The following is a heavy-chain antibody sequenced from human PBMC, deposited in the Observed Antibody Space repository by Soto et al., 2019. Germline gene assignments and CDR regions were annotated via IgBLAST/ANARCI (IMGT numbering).Heavy chain of an antibody. CDR3: ARATIDSYDSTNYYYSY. CDR2: INHSGST. CDR1: GGSFSGYY. V-gene: IGHV4-34*01. J-gene: IGHJ4*02. D-gene: IGHD3-22*01. Sequence: PSETLSLTCAVYGGSFSGYYWSWIRQPPGKGLEWIGEINHSGSTNYNPSLKSRVTISVDTSKNQFSLKLSSVTAADTAVYYCARATIDSYDSTNYYYSYWGQGTLVTVSS.